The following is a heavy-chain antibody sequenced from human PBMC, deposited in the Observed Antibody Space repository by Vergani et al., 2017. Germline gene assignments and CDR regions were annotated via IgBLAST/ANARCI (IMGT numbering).Heavy chain of an antibody. CDR2: INSTSGVT. CDR3: ARVYSNLWGNWFDP. D-gene: IGHD6-13*01. J-gene: IGHJ5*02. CDR1: GYFFTNFG. V-gene: IGHV1-18*01. Sequence: QVQLVQSGAEVKKSGASVMLSCKSSGYFFTNFGVTLVRQAPGQGLEWMGWINSTSGVTKYGDSLQRRVTMTRDTSKRTTYMERRSLRSDDTAVYYCARVYSNLWGNWFDPWGQGTLVNVSS.